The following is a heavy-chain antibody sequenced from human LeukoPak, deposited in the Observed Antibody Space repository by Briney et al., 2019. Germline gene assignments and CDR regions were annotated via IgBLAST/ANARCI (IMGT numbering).Heavy chain of an antibody. V-gene: IGHV4-39*01. J-gene: IGHJ3*02. D-gene: IGHD3-3*01. CDR2: IYYSGST. CDR3: ARLSALGVFGVGFVRYAFDI. Sequence: SETLSLTCTVSGGSISSCSYYWGWIRQPPGKGLEGIGSIYYSGSTYYNPSLKSRVTISVDTSKNQFSLKLSSVTAADTAVYYCARLSALGVFGVGFVRYAFDIWGQGTMVTVSS. CDR1: GGSISSCSYY.